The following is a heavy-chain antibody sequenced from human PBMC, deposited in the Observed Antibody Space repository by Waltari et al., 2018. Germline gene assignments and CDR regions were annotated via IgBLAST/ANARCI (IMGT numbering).Heavy chain of an antibody. CDR2: IYHSGST. Sequence: QVQLQESGPGLVKPSETLSLTCAVSGYSISSGYYWGWIRQPPGKGLEWIGSIYHSGSTYYNPSLKSRVTISGDTSKNQFSLKLSSVTAADTAVYYCAREHRNYYDSSGYYDYWGQGTLVTVSS. V-gene: IGHV4-38-2*01. CDR1: GYSISSGYY. J-gene: IGHJ4*02. D-gene: IGHD3-22*01. CDR3: AREHRNYYDSSGYYDY.